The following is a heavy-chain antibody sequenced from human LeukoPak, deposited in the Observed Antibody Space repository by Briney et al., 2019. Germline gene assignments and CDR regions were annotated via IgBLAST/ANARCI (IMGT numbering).Heavy chain of an antibody. V-gene: IGHV1-3*01. D-gene: IGHD2-8*01. Sequence: KFQGRVTITRDTSASTAYMELSSLRSEDTAVYYCARPRRWSDTNGAFDIWGQGTMVTASS. J-gene: IGHJ3*02. CDR3: ARPRRWSDTNGAFDI.